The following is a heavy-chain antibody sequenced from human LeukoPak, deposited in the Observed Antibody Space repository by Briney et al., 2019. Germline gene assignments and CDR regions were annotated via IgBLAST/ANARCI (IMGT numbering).Heavy chain of an antibody. V-gene: IGHV3-21*01. CDR2: ISSSSSYI. Sequence: GGSLRLSCAASGFTFSSYSMNWVRQAPGKGLEWVSSISSSSSYIYYADSVKGRFTISRDNAKNSPYLQMNSLRAEDTAVYYCARESDSDYGMDVWGQGTTVTVSS. J-gene: IGHJ6*02. CDR1: GFTFSSYS. CDR3: ARESDSDYGMDV.